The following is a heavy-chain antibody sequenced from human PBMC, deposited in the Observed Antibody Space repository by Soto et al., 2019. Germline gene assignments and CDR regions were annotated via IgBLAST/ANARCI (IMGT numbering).Heavy chain of an antibody. V-gene: IGHV1-46*01. CDR3: ARAVDKGNYCDS. CDR2: INPSDGSA. Sequence: QVQLVQSGAEVKKPGASVKVSCKATNYAFISYYIHWVRQAPGQGLEWMGRINPSDGSATFAQKFQGRVTMTRDTSTSTVYMELRSLRSEDTAVYYCARAVDKGNYCDSWGQGTLATVSS. CDR1: NYAFISYY. D-gene: IGHD3-22*01. J-gene: IGHJ4*02.